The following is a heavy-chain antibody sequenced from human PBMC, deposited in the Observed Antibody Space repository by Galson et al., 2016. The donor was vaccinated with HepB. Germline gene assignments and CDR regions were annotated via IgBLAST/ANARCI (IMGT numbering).Heavy chain of an antibody. D-gene: IGHD3-10*01. CDR2: IWYDGSNE. V-gene: IGHV3-33*01. J-gene: IGHJ4*02. Sequence: SGFTFSSYGMHWVRQAPGKGLEWVAVIWYDGSNEDYEDSVKGRFTISRDNSKNTLYLRMYSLKAEDTAVYYCAREVLKAVGESFVPIFDLWGQGALVTVSS. CDR3: AREVLKAVGESFVPIFDL. CDR1: GFTFSSYG.